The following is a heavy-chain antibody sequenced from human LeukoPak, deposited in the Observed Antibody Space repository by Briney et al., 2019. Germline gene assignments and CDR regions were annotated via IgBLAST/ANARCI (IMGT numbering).Heavy chain of an antibody. CDR2: INHSGST. D-gene: IGHD6-19*01. Sequence: SETLSLTCAVYGGSFSGYYWSWIRQPPGKGLEWIGEINHSGSTNYNPSLKSRVTISVDTSKNQFSLKLSSVTAADTAVYYCARGGWLVNYYYYMDVWGKGTTVTISS. V-gene: IGHV4-34*01. CDR3: ARGGWLVNYYYYMDV. J-gene: IGHJ6*03. CDR1: GGSFSGYY.